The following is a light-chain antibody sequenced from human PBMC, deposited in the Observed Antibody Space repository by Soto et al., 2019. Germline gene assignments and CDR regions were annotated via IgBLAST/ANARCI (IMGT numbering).Light chain of an antibody. CDR1: SSDVGAYNY. Sequence: QSVLTQPPSASGSPGQSVTISCTGTSSDVGAYNYVSWYHKHAGKAPKLVIYEVTKRPSGVPDRFSGSKSANTASLTVSGLQAEDEADYYCSSFASSNTWVFGGGTKLTVL. CDR2: EVT. V-gene: IGLV2-8*01. CDR3: SSFASSNTWV. J-gene: IGLJ3*02.